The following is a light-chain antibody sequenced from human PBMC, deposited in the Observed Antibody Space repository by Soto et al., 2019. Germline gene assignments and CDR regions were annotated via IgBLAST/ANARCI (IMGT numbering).Light chain of an antibody. CDR2: LNSDGSH. V-gene: IGLV4-69*01. J-gene: IGLJ1*01. CDR3: QTWGTGIHYV. Sequence: QPVLTQSPSASASLGASVKLTCTLSSGHSSYAIAWHQQQPEKGPRYLMKLNSDGSHRKGNGIPDRFSGSGSGAERYLTISSLQSEDEDDYYCQTWGTGIHYVFGTGTKLTVL. CDR1: SGHSSYA.